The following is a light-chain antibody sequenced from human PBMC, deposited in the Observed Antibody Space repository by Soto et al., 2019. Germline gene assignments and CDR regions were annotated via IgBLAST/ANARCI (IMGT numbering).Light chain of an antibody. J-gene: IGKJ3*01. CDR3: QQRNNWPPIFT. CDR2: DAS. Sequence: EIVLTQSPATLSLSPGERATLSCRASQGVSSSLAWYQKKPGQAPRLLIYDASNRATGIPARFSGSGSGTDFTLTISSLEPEDFVIYYCQQRNNWPPIFTFGPGSKVDFK. CDR1: QGVSSS. V-gene: IGKV3-11*01.